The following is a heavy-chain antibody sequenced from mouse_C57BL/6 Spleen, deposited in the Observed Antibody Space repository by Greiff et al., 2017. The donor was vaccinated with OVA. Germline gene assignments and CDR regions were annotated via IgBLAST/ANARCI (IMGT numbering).Heavy chain of an antibody. CDR3: ARPDYYGSHWYFDV. D-gene: IGHD1-1*01. V-gene: IGHV5-17*01. Sequence: DVMLVESGGGLVKPGGSLKLSCAASGFTFSDYGMHWVRQAPEKGLEWVAYISSGSSSTYYADTVKGRFTFSRDNAKNTLFLQMTILKSEDTAMYDCARPDYYGSHWYFDVWGTGTTVTVSS. J-gene: IGHJ1*03. CDR2: ISSGSSST. CDR1: GFTFSDYG.